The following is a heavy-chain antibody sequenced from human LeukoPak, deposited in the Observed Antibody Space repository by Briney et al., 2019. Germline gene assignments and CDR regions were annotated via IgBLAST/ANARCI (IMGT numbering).Heavy chain of an antibody. CDR3: ARDPKYGDLDY. Sequence: GGSLRLSCAAFGVTVSGYWMNWVRQAPGKGLGWVARINSDGNSTSHADSVKGRFTISRDNAKNILYLQMNSLRVDDTAVYYCARDPKYGDLDYWGQGTLVTVSS. CDR2: INSDGNST. V-gene: IGHV3-74*01. J-gene: IGHJ4*02. CDR1: GVTVSGYW. D-gene: IGHD4-17*01.